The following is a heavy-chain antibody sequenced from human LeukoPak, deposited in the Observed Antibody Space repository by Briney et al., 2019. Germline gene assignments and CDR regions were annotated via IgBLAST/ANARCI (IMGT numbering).Heavy chain of an antibody. V-gene: IGHV3-30*02. Sequence: GGSLRLSCAASGFTFSSYGMHWVRQAPGKGLEWVAFIRYDGSKEYYADSVKGRFTISRDNSKNTLYLQMNSLKTEDTAVYYCAKDSRYYYVGYWGQGTLVTVSS. CDR1: GFTFSSYG. J-gene: IGHJ4*02. CDR3: AKDSRYYYVGY. D-gene: IGHD1-14*01. CDR2: IRYDGSKE.